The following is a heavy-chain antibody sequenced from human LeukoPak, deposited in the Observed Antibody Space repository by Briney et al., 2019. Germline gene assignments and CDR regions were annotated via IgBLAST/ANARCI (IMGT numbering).Heavy chain of an antibody. Sequence: GGSLRLSCVVSGFTFSDYTMNWVRQAPGKGLEWVSAISGSDGGAHYSDSVKGRFTISRDNSKNTLFLQMSSLRAEDTAIYYCAKIVAIGYCSSTSCPIDPWGQGTLVTVSS. J-gene: IGHJ5*02. CDR1: GFTFSDYT. CDR3: AKIVAIGYCSSTSCPIDP. V-gene: IGHV3-23*01. D-gene: IGHD2-2*01. CDR2: ISGSDGGA.